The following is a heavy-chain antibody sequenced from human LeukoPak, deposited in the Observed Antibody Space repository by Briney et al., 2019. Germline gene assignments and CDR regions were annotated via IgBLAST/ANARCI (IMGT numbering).Heavy chain of an antibody. D-gene: IGHD5-24*01. CDR1: DGSISSYY. V-gene: IGHV4-59*01. CDR2: IYYSGST. J-gene: IGHJ3*02. Sequence: SETLSLTCTVSDGSISSYYWSWIRQPPGKGLEWIGYIYYSGSTNYNPSLKSRVTISVDASKNQFSLKLSSVTAADTAVYYCARNRMATIVHDAYDIWGQGTMVTVSS. CDR3: ARNRMATIVHDAYDI.